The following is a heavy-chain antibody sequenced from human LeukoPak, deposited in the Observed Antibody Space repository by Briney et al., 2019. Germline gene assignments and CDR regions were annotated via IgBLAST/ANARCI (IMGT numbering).Heavy chain of an antibody. CDR2: ISAYNGNT. CDR3: ARDRGHNPNLRYFDYGIDY. Sequence: ASVKVSCKASGYTFTSYGISWVRQAPGQGLEWMGWISAYNGNTNYAQKLQGRVTMTTDTSTSTAYMELRSLRSDDTAVYYCARDRGHNPNLRYFDYGIDYWGQGTLVTVSS. V-gene: IGHV1-18*01. J-gene: IGHJ4*02. CDR1: GYTFTSYG. D-gene: IGHD3-9*01.